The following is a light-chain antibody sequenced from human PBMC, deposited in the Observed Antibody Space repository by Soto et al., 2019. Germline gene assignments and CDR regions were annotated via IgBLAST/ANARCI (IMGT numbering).Light chain of an antibody. J-gene: IGKJ1*01. CDR2: DAS. V-gene: IGKV1-5*01. CDR1: QSINSW. Sequence: DIQMTQSPSTLSASVGDRVTITCRASQSINSWLAWYQQKPGKAPKVLIFDASSLESGVPSRFSGSGSATEFTLTISSLQPDDFATYYCQQYSTYPWTFGQRTKVDI. CDR3: QQYSTYPWT.